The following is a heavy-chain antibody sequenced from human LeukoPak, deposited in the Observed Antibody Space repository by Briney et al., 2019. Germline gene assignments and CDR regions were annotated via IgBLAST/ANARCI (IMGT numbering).Heavy chain of an antibody. CDR3: VRPPSGKDKRHDVLDV. Sequence: GDSVKASCKASGYIFAGYYMQWVRQAPGQGREGMGIIYPDGDSTSYARKFQGRVTMPRETSTSTVYMELSSLRSEDTAVYYCVRPPSGKDKRHDVLDVWGQGTVVTVSS. CDR2: IYPDGDST. CDR1: GYIFAGYY. J-gene: IGHJ3*01. V-gene: IGHV1-46*01. D-gene: IGHD1-26*01.